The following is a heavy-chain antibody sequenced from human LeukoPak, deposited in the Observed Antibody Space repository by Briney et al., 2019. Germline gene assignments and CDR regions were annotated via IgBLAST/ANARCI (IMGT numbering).Heavy chain of an antibody. CDR1: GDSVSSNSAA. V-gene: IGHV6-1*01. CDR2: TYYRSKWYF. Sequence: PSQTLSLTCAISGDSVSSNSAAWNWIRQSPSRGLEWLGRTYYRSKWYFGYAVSVKSRITIDPDTSKNQFSLQLNSVTPEDTAVYYCASSLYPSGVNGMDVWGQGTTVTVSS. J-gene: IGHJ6*02. D-gene: IGHD3-10*01. CDR3: ASSLYPSGVNGMDV.